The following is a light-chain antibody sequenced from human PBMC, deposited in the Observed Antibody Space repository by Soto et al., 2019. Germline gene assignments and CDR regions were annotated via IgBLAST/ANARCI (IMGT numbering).Light chain of an antibody. Sequence: QSALTKPASGSGSPGQSFTISCPGTSSDVGGYNYVSWYQQHPGKAPKLMIYDVSNRPSGVSNRFSGSKSGNTASLTISGLQAEDEADYYCSSYTSSILFGGGTKVTVL. CDR2: DVS. V-gene: IGLV2-14*01. J-gene: IGLJ2*01. CDR1: SSDVGGYNY. CDR3: SSYTSSIL.